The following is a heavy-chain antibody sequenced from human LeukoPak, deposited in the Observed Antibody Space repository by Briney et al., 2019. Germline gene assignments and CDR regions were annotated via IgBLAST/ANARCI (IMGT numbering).Heavy chain of an antibody. CDR2: INAGNGNT. V-gene: IGHV1-3*01. J-gene: IGHJ4*02. CDR1: GYTFTSYA. D-gene: IGHD6-13*01. CDR3: ARDPVAAAGSPFDY. Sequence: ASVTVSCKASGYTFTSYAMHWVRQAPGQRLEWMGWINAGNGNTKYSQKFQGRVTITRDTSASTAYMELSSLRSEDTAVYYCARDPVAAAGSPFDYWGQGTLVTVSS.